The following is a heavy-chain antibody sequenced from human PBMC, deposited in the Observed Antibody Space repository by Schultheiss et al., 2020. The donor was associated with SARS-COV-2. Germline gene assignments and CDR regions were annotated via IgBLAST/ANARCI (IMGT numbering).Heavy chain of an antibody. CDR2: MWYDGSNE. CDR3: ARGGWELPDYYFDY. CDR1: GFTFRDYG. J-gene: IGHJ4*02. D-gene: IGHD1-26*01. Sequence: GSLRLSCAASGFTFRDYGMHWVRQAPGKGLEWVAAMWYDGSNEYHADSLKGRFTISRDNSKNTLYLQMNSLRAEDTAVYYCARGGWELPDYYFDYWGQGTLVTVSS. V-gene: IGHV3-33*01.